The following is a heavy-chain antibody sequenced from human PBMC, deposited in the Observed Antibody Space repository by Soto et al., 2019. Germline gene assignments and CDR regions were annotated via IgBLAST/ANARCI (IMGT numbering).Heavy chain of an antibody. V-gene: IGHV3-33*01. CDR1: GFTFSSYG. J-gene: IGHJ4*02. CDR2: IWYDGSNK. D-gene: IGHD2-21*02. CDR3: ARATPYCGGDCYPGYYFDY. Sequence: QVQLVESGGGVVQPGRSLRLSCAASGFTFSSYGMHWVRQAPGKGLEWVAVIWYDGSNKYYADSVKGRFTISRDNSKNTRYLQMNSLRAEDTAVYYCARATPYCGGDCYPGYYFDYWGQGTLVTVSS.